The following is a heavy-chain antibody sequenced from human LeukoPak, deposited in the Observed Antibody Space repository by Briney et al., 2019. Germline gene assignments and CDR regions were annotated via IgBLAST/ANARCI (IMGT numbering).Heavy chain of an antibody. V-gene: IGHV4-4*07. J-gene: IGHJ4*02. CDR3: ARSSYGSGGYHFDY. CDR1: GGSISSCY. Sequence: SETLSLTCTVSGGSISSCYWSWIRQPAGKGLEWIGRIYTSGSTNYNPSLKSRVTMSVDTSKNQFSLKLSSVTAADTAVYYCARSSYGSGGYHFDYWGQGTLVTVSS. CDR2: IYTSGST. D-gene: IGHD3-10*01.